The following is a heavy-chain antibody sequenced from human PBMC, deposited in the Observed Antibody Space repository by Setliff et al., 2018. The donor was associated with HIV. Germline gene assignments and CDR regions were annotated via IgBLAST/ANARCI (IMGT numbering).Heavy chain of an antibody. D-gene: IGHD3-22*01. J-gene: IGHJ4*02. V-gene: IGHV3-23*01. CDR2: ISGSGGNS. CDR1: GFTFSSYA. Sequence: LRLSCAASGFTFSSYAMSWVRQAPGKGLEWVSVISGSGGNSYYADSVKGRFTISRDNSKNTLYLQMNSLRAEDTAVYYCAKTYYYDRSGYYTSRGYFDYWGQGTLVTVSS. CDR3: AKTYYYDRSGYYTSRGYFDY.